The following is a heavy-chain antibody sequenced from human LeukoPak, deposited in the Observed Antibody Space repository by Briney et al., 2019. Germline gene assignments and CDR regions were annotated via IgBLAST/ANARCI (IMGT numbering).Heavy chain of an antibody. CDR1: GFTFDDYA. Sequence: GGSLRLSCAASGFTFDDYAMHWVRQAPGKGLEWVSLISGDGGSTYYADSVKGRFTISRDNSKNSLYLQMNNLRTEDTALYYCAKVFMVRGVSYYYGMDVWGQGTTVTVSS. CDR2: ISGDGGST. D-gene: IGHD3-10*01. V-gene: IGHV3-43*02. J-gene: IGHJ6*02. CDR3: AKVFMVRGVSYYYGMDV.